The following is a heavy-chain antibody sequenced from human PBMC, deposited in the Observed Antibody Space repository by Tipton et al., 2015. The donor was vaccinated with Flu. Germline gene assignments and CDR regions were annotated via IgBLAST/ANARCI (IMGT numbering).Heavy chain of an antibody. CDR2: IIPIFGTA. D-gene: IGHD3-16*02. CDR3: ARTLYDYIWGSYRSSPRFDY. J-gene: IGHJ4*02. CDR1: GGTFSSYA. Sequence: QSGAEVKKPGSSVKVSCKASGGTFSSYAISWVRQAPGQGLEWMGGIIPIFGTANYAQKFQGRVTITADESTSTAYMELSSLRPEDTAVYYCARTLYDYIWGSYRSSPRFDYWGQGTLVTVSS. V-gene: IGHV1-69*01.